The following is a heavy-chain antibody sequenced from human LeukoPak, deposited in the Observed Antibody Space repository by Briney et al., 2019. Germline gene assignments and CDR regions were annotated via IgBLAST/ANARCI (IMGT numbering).Heavy chain of an antibody. CDR1: GGTFSSYA. CDR3: ARDEVSPGSGPYYYYMDV. CDR2: IIPIFGTA. V-gene: IGHV1-69*05. J-gene: IGHJ6*03. Sequence: ASVKVSCKASGGTFSSYAISWVRQAPGQGLEWMGGIIPIFGTANYAQKFQGRVTITTDESTSTAYMELSSLRSEDTAVYYCARDEVSPGSGPYYYYMDVWGKGTTVTVSS. D-gene: IGHD6-19*01.